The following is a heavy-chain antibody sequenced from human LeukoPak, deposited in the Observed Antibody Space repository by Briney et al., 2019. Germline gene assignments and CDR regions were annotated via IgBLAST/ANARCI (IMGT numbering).Heavy chain of an antibody. D-gene: IGHD5-12*01. V-gene: IGHV3-23*01. CDR3: AKGSAASITDYYYGMDV. J-gene: IGHJ6*02. CDR1: GFTLSSYT. CDR2: ISGSGGST. Sequence: GGSLRLSCAASGFTLSSYTMSWVRQAPGKGLEWVSPISGSGGSTYYSDSVKGRFTISRDNSKDTLYLQMNSLRAEDTAVYYCAKGSAASITDYYYGMDVWGQGTTVTVSS.